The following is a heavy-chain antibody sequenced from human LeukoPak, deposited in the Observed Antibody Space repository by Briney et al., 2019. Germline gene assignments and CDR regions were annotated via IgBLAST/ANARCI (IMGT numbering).Heavy chain of an antibody. V-gene: IGHV3-7*03. CDR1: GLTFRTYW. CDR3: ARDGGSSGY. J-gene: IGHJ4*02. CDR2: IKQDGSEK. Sequence: PGGSLRLSCEASGLTFRTYWMTWVRQAPGKGLEWVANIKQDGSEKYYVDPVKGRFTISRDNAKNSLYLQMNSLRAEDTAVYYCARDGGSSGYWGQGTLVTVSS. D-gene: IGHD1-26*01.